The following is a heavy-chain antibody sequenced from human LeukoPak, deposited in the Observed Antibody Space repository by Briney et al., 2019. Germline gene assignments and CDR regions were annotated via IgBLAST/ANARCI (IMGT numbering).Heavy chain of an antibody. J-gene: IGHJ4*02. D-gene: IGHD1/OR15-1a*01. CDR1: GVTLSSYA. CDR3: ARSPSSGTNRCDY. Sequence: GGSLRLSCAASGVTLSSYAMSWARQAPGKGLEWVSGISSSGSGGNTYYADSVKGRFTISRDNSKNTLYLQMNSLRAEDTAVYYCARSPSSGTNRCDYWGQGTLVTVSS. V-gene: IGHV3-23*01. CDR2: ISSSGSGGNT.